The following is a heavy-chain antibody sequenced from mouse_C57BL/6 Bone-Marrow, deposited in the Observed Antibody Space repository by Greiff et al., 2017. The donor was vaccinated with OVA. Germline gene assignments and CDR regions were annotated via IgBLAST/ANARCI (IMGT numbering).Heavy chain of an antibody. CDR1: GYTFTSYG. Sequence: VQLQQSGAELARPGASVKLSCKASGYTFTSYGISWVKQRTGQGLEWIGEIYPRSGNTYYNEKFKGKATLTADKSSSTAYMELRSLTSEDSAVYFCATTVVDPFDYWGQGTTLTVSS. V-gene: IGHV1-81*01. J-gene: IGHJ2*01. D-gene: IGHD1-1*01. CDR2: IYPRSGNT. CDR3: ATTVVDPFDY.